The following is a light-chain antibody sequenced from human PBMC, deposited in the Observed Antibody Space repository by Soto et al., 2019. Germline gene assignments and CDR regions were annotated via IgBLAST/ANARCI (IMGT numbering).Light chain of an antibody. J-gene: IGLJ1*01. Sequence: QSDLTQPASVSGSPGQSITISCTGTGSDVGGYNYVSWYQQYPGKAPKLMIYDVSNRPSGVSNRFSGSKSGNTAALIIFGLQAEDEADYYCCSYTSSSTNVFGTGTKVTVL. CDR1: GSDVGGYNY. CDR3: CSYTSSSTNV. CDR2: DVS. V-gene: IGLV2-14*01.